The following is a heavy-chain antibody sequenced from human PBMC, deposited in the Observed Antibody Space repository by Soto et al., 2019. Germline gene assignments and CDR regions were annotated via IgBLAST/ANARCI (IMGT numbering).Heavy chain of an antibody. J-gene: IGHJ4*02. Sequence: QVQLVQSGAEVKKPGASVRVSCTASGYTFTSHGIGWVRQAPGQGLQWMGWISVDNGDTNYARKFQGRVTMSTDTSTSTAYMQLRSLRSDDTAVYYCARRFGGYFYYWGQGTLVIVSS. CDR3: ARRFGGYFYY. CDR2: ISVDNGDT. V-gene: IGHV1-18*04. D-gene: IGHD3-3*01. CDR1: GYTFTSHG.